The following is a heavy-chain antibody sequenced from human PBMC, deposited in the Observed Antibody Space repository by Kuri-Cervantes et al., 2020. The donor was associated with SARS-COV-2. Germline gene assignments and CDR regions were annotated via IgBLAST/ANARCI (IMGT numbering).Heavy chain of an antibody. CDR1: GFTFSNYW. J-gene: IGHJ4*02. V-gene: IGHV3-74*01. CDR2: NNADGSST. D-gene: IGHD1-26*01. Sequence: GESLKISCAASGFTFSNYWMHWVRQAPGKGLVWVSLNNADGSSTSYADSVKGRFTISRDNAKNTLYLQMNSLRAEDTAVYYCARAFLRGGSDYWGQGTLVTVSS. CDR3: ARAFLRGGSDY.